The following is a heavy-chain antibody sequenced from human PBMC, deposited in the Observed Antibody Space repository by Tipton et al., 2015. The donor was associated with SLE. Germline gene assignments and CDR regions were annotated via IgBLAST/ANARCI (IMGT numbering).Heavy chain of an antibody. Sequence: TLSLTCAVYGGAFTDYFWSWFRQPPGKGIEWIGEINHSGTTNYNPSLKGRVSISIDTSKNHFSLQLRSMTAADTSVYFCARRGPRTTVTPGFDPWGQGTLVTVSS. D-gene: IGHD4-17*01. CDR2: INHSGTT. V-gene: IGHV4-34*01. J-gene: IGHJ5*02. CDR1: GGAFTDYF. CDR3: ARRGPRTTVTPGFDP.